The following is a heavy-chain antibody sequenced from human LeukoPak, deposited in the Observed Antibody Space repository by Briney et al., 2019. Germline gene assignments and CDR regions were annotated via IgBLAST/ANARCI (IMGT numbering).Heavy chain of an antibody. V-gene: IGHV1-3*01. J-gene: IGHJ4*02. CDR3: ARGRLWSNYDY. CDR2: INAGNGNT. Sequence: ASVKVSCKASGYTFTSYAMHWVRQAPGQRLEWMGWINAGNGNTKYSQKFQGRVTITRDTSASTAYMELSSLRSEDTAVHYCARGRLWSNYDYWGQGTLVTVSS. CDR1: GYTFTSYA. D-gene: IGHD5-18*01.